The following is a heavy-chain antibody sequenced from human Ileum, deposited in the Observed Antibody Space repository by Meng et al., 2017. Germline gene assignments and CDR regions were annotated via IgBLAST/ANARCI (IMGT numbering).Heavy chain of an antibody. V-gene: IGHV4-4*02. J-gene: IGHJ4*02. D-gene: IGHD4-23*01. CDR1: SGSISSNTY. CDR2: ISHSGSA. Sequence: VQLQESGPGLVRPSGTPSLTCAVSSGSISSNTYLSWVRQPPGKGLEWIGQISHSGSAYYNPSLKSRVTMSVDKSKSQFSLMLTSVTAADTAIYYCARHGGYSQDFWGQGTLVTVSS. CDR3: ARHGGYSQDF.